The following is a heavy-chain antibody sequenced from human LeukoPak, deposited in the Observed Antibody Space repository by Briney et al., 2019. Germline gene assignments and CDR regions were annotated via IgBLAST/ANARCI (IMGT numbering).Heavy chain of an antibody. V-gene: IGHV3-53*01. J-gene: IGHJ4*02. CDR3: ARDAYRYENDGFFDN. D-gene: IGHD3-10*01. CDR2: IYSGGNT. CDR1: GFTVSSDY. Sequence: PGRSLRLSCAASGFTVSSDYMAWVRQAPGKGLDWVSIIYSGGNTYYADSVKGRFTISRDNSKNMLYLQMNNLRAEDTAVYYCARDAYRYENDGFFDNWGQGTLVTVSS.